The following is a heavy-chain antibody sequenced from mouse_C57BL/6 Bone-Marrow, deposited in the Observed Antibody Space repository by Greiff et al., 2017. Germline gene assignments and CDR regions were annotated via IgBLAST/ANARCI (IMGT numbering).Heavy chain of an antibody. CDR1: GYTFTSYW. Sequence: VQLQQSGTVLARPGASVKMSCKTSGYTFTSYWMHWVKQRPGQGLEWIGAIYPGNRDTSYNQKFKGKDTLTAVTSASTAYMELSSLTNEDSAVYYCTRGGYGSSYAYWGQGTLVTVSS. J-gene: IGHJ3*01. D-gene: IGHD1-1*01. V-gene: IGHV1-5*01. CDR3: TRGGYGSSYAY. CDR2: IYPGNRDT.